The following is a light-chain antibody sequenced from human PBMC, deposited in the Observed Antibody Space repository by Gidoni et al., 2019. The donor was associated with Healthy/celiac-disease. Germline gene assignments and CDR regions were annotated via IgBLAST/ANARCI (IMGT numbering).Light chain of an antibody. V-gene: IGKV1-39*01. CDR2: AAS. CDR1: QSISSY. CDR3: LQSYRTPFT. Sequence: DIQMTQSPSSLSASVGDRVTITCRASQSISSYLNWYQQKPGKAPKLLIYAASSLQRGVPSRFSGRGSGTDFTLTISSLQPEDFATYYCLQSYRTPFTFGQGTRLEIK. J-gene: IGKJ5*01.